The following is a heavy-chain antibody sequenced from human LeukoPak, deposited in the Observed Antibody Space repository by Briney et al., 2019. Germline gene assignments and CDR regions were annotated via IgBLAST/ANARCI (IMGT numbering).Heavy chain of an antibody. Sequence: SQTLSLTCTVSGGSISSGDYYWSWIRQPPGKGLEWIGYIYYSGSTYYNPSLKSRVTISVDTSKNQFSLKLSSVTAADTAVYYCARVVVVAATPSWFDPWGQGTLLTVSS. J-gene: IGHJ5*02. CDR1: GGSISSGDYY. CDR2: IYYSGST. V-gene: IGHV4-30-4*01. CDR3: ARVVVVAATPSWFDP. D-gene: IGHD2-15*01.